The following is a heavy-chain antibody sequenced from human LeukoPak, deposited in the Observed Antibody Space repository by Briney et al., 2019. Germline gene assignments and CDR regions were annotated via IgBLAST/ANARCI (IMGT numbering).Heavy chain of an antibody. CDR2: IYYSGST. Sequence: SETLSLTCTVSGGSISSGGYYWSWIRQHPGKGLEWIGYIYYSGSTYYNPSLKSRVTIPVDTSKNQFSLKLSSVTAADTAVYYCATYLLTIGYCSGGSCYGGYFDYWGQGTLVTVSS. D-gene: IGHD2-15*01. CDR3: ATYLLTIGYCSGGSCYGGYFDY. V-gene: IGHV4-61*08. J-gene: IGHJ4*02. CDR1: GGSISSGGYY.